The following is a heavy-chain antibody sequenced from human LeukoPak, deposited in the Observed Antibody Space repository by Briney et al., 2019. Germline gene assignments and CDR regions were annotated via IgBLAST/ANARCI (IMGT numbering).Heavy chain of an antibody. V-gene: IGHV4-39*07. CDR3: ARGDSEPFDY. J-gene: IGHJ4*02. CDR1: GGSISSSSYY. CDR2: IYYSGST. Sequence: PSETLSLTCTVSGGSISSSSYYWGWIRQPPGKGLEWIGSIYYSGSTYYNPSLKSRVTISVDTSKNQFSLKLSSVTAADTAVYYCARGDSEPFDYWGQGTLVTVSS. D-gene: IGHD1-14*01.